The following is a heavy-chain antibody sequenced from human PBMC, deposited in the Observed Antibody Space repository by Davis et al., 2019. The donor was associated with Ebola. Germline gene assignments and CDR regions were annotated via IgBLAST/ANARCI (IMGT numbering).Heavy chain of an antibody. Sequence: SETLSLTCTVSGGSISSGDYYWSWIRQPPGKGLEWIGYIYYSGSTNYNPSLKSRVTISVATSRNQFSLKLSSVTAADTAVYYCARARITIFGVVIDPDAFDMWGQGKMVTVSS. J-gene: IGHJ3*02. CDR2: IYYSGST. D-gene: IGHD3-3*01. CDR1: GGSISSGDYY. V-gene: IGHV4-61*08. CDR3: ARARITIFGVVIDPDAFDM.